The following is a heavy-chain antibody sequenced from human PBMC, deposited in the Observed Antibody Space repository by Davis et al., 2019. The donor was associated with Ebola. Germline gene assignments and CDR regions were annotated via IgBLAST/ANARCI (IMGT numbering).Heavy chain of an antibody. J-gene: IGHJ4*02. Sequence: ASVNVSCKASGYTFTNFGISWLRQAPGQGLVWMGWTSAYSGNTKYVQRLQDRVTMTTDTSTNTAYMELRSLGSDDTAVYYCARGSGPRVITTIDLDFWGQGTLVTVSS. CDR1: GYTFTNFG. CDR2: TSAYSGNT. V-gene: IGHV1-18*01. D-gene: IGHD4-17*01. CDR3: ARGSGPRVITTIDLDF.